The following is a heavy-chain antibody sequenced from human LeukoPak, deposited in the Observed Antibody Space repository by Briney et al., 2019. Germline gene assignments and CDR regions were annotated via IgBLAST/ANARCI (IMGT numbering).Heavy chain of an antibody. V-gene: IGHV4-34*01. CDR2: INHSGST. CDR3: ARRLKPYDFWSGYFAY. Sequence: SETLSLTCAVYGGSFSGYYWSWIRQPPGKGLEWIREINHSGSTNYNPSLKSRVTISVDTSKNQFSLKLSSVTAADTAVYYCARRLKPYDFWSGYFAYWGQGTLVTVSS. J-gene: IGHJ4*02. D-gene: IGHD3-3*01. CDR1: GGSFSGYY.